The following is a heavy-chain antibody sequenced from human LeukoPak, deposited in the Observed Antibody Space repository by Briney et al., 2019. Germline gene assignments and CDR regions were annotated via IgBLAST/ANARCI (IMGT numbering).Heavy chain of an antibody. Sequence: ASVKVSCKASGYTFTSYGISWVRQAPGQGLEWMGWISAYNGNTNYAQKLQGRVTMTTDTSTSTAYMELRSLRSDDTAVYYCARNTLIAAVGALDYWGQGTLVTVSS. CDR1: GYTFTSYG. CDR2: ISAYNGNT. V-gene: IGHV1-18*01. D-gene: IGHD6-13*01. J-gene: IGHJ4*02. CDR3: ARNTLIAAVGALDY.